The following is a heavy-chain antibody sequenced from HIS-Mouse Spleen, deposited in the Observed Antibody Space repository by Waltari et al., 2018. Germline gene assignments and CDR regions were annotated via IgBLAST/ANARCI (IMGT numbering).Heavy chain of an antibody. CDR1: GYPISSGSY. J-gene: IGHJ4*02. CDR2: IYHGGST. D-gene: IGHD5-18*01. CDR3: ARDPMDTAMGTPLFDY. V-gene: IGHV4-38-2*02. Sequence: QVQLQESGPGLVKPSATLSLPCPVSGYPISSGSYWGWIRPPPGKGLEWLGSIYHGGSTYYNPSLKSRGTISVDTSKNQFSLKLSSVTAADTAVYYCARDPMDTAMGTPLFDYWGQGTLVTVSS.